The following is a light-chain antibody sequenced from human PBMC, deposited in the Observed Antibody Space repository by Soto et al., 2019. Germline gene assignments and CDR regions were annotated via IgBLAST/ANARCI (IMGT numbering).Light chain of an antibody. CDR1: SSNIGAGYD. J-gene: IGLJ1*01. Sequence: QCVLTQPPSVSGAPGQRVTISCNGSSSNIGAGYDVHWYQQLPGTAPKLLIYGNSNRPSGVPDRFSGSKSGTSASLAITGLQAEDEADYYCQSYDSSLSGSYVFGTGTKVTV. CDR3: QSYDSSLSGSYV. V-gene: IGLV1-40*01. CDR2: GNS.